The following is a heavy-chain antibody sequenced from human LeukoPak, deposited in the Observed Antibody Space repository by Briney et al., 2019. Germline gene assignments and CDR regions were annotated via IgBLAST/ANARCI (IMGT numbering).Heavy chain of an antibody. Sequence: GGSLRLSCAASGFTFSSYWMHWVRQAPGKGLVWVSRINSDGSSTSYADSVKGRFTISRDNAKNTLYLQMNSLRAEDTAVYYCASPYYYDSSGYLHYWGQGTLVTDSS. D-gene: IGHD3-22*01. CDR1: GFTFSSYW. CDR3: ASPYYYDSSGYLHY. J-gene: IGHJ4*02. CDR2: INSDGSST. V-gene: IGHV3-74*01.